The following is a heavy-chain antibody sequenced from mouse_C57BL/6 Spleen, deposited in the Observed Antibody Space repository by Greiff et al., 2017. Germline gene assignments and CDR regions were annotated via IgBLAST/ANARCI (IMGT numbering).Heavy chain of an antibody. CDR1: GFTFTDYY. CDR2: IRNKANGYTT. Sequence: EVKLVESGGGLVQPGGSLSLSCAASGFTFTDYYMSWVRQPPGKALEWLGFIRNKANGYTTAYSASVKGRFTISRDNSQSILYLQMNALRAEDSATYYCARYKVSDYYGNWYFDVWGTGTTVTVSS. CDR3: ARYKVSDYYGNWYFDV. D-gene: IGHD1-1*01. V-gene: IGHV7-3*01. J-gene: IGHJ1*03.